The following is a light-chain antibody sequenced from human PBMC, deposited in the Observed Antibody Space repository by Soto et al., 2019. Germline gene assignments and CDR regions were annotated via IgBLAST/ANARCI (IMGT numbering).Light chain of an antibody. Sequence: DIQMTQSPSSLSASVGDRVTITCRASQSIRSDLNWYQHKPGKAPKLLIYATSTLQSGVPSRFSGSGSGTDFTLTISSLQPEDFATYYCQQSFSTPPYTFGQGTKLEIK. CDR2: ATS. CDR1: QSIRSD. CDR3: QQSFSTPPYT. V-gene: IGKV1-39*01. J-gene: IGKJ2*01.